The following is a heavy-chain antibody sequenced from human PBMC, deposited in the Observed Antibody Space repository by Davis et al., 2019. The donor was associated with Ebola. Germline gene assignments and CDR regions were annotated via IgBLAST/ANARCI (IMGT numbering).Heavy chain of an antibody. CDR1: GFTLRTHA. Sequence: GESLKISCSASGFTLRTHAMHWVRQAPGKGLESVAVISFDGSKKYYADSVKCRFTISRDTSSNTVFLQMSGLGVDDTALYYCARDGGAGYSASSGYYGLDVWGQGTTVTVSS. D-gene: IGHD1-26*01. CDR3: ARDGGAGYSASSGYYGLDV. J-gene: IGHJ6*02. CDR2: ISFDGSKK. V-gene: IGHV3-30-3*01.